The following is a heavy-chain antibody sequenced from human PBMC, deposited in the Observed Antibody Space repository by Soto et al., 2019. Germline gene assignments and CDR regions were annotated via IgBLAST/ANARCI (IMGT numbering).Heavy chain of an antibody. CDR2: IYYSGST. V-gene: IGHV4-59*01. D-gene: IGHD2-2*01. Sequence: SETLSLTCTVSGGSISSYYWIWIRQPPGKGLEWIGYIYYSGSTNYNPSLKSRVTISVDTSKNQFSLKLSSVTAADTAVYYCARSRKNCISSTSCQGDYYYYYYMEVWGKGTTVTVSS. J-gene: IGHJ6*03. CDR3: ARSRKNCISSTSCQGDYYYYYYMEV. CDR1: GGSISSYY.